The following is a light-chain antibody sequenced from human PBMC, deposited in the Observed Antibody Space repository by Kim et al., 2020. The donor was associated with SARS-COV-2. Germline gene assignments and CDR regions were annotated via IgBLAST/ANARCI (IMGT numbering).Light chain of an antibody. CDR2: GAS. CDR1: QSVSSNY. V-gene: IGKV3-20*01. Sequence: EIVLTQSPGTLSLSPGERATLSCRASQSVSSNYLAWYQQKPGQAPRLLTYGASSRATGIPDRFSGSGSGTDFTLTITRLEPEDFAVYYCQQYNSSPATFGQGTKVDIK. CDR3: QQYNSSPAT. J-gene: IGKJ1*01.